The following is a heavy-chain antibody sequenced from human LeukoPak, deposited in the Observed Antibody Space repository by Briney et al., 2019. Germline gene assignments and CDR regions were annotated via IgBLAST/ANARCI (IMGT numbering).Heavy chain of an antibody. Sequence: GGSLRLFCAASGFTFSIYAMRWARRPPGKGLEDGTDISAWGGPTYYADSVKGRFTVSRDIPKNRLHRQMNSLIAAHTAVYYCAKVLYESCAYYYFDYWGQGTLVTVSS. CDR1: GFTFSIYA. CDR3: AKVLYESCAYYYFDY. J-gene: IGHJ4*02. CDR2: ISAWGGPT. V-gene: IGHV3-23*01. D-gene: IGHD3-22*01.